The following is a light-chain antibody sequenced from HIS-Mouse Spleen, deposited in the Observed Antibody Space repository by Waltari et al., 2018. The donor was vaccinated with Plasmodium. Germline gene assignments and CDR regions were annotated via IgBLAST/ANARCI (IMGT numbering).Light chain of an antibody. CDR2: DAS. CDR3: QQRSNWPRVLT. CDR1: QSVSSY. Sequence: ELVLTPSPATLSLSPGERATLSSRASQSVSSYLAWYQQKPGQAPRLLIYDASNRATGIPARFSGSGSGTDFTLTISSLEPEDFAVYYCQQRSNWPRVLTFGGGTKVEIK. J-gene: IGKJ4*01. V-gene: IGKV3-11*01.